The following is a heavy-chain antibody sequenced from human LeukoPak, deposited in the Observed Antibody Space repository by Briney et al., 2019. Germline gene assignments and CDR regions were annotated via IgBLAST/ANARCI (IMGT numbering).Heavy chain of an antibody. D-gene: IGHD5-18*01. CDR1: GYTFTGRY. CDR3: ATNPNSYGPDY. CDR2: IDPNSGVT. J-gene: IGHJ4*02. Sequence: ASVKVSCKASGYTFTGRYMHWVRQAPGEGLEWMGRIDPNSGVTNLAQKFRGGVTMTRDTSVSTAYMELSGLGSDDTAVYYCATNPNSYGPDYWGQGTLVTVSS. V-gene: IGHV1-2*06.